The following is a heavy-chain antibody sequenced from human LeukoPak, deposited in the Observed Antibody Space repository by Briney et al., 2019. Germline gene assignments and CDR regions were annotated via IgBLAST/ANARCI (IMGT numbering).Heavy chain of an antibody. V-gene: IGHV3-30-3*01. CDR3: AGSSSSWPVY. CDR1: GFTFDDYA. Sequence: PGGSLRLSCAAPGFTFDDYAMHWVRQAPGKGLEWVAVISYDGSNKYYADSVKGRFTISRDNSKNTLYLQMNSLRAEDTAVYYCAGSSSSWPVYWGQGTLVTVSS. D-gene: IGHD6-13*01. J-gene: IGHJ4*02. CDR2: ISYDGSNK.